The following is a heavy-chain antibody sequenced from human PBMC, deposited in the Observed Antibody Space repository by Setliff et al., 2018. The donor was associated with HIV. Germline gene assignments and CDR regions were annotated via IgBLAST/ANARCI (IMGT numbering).Heavy chain of an antibody. D-gene: IGHD7-27*01. CDR1: GDSFSGSY. J-gene: IGHJ3*02. CDR3: TRKKTGQFGAFNM. V-gene: IGHV4-34*01. Sequence: PSETLSLTCAVYGDSFSGSYWSWIRQSSGTGLEWIGEVNHNGGTNYNPSPKSRVVVSVDRSKNQFSLKLISVTAADTAVYYCTRKKTGQFGAFNMWGRGTLVTVS. CDR2: VNHNGGT.